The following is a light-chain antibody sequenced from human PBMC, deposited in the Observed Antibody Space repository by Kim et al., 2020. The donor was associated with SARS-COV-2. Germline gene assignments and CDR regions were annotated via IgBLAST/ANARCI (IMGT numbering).Light chain of an antibody. CDR3: QSYDSSLSGSV. CDR1: SSDIGAGYD. CDR2: GNS. J-gene: IGLJ2*01. V-gene: IGLV1-40*01. Sequence: RVTISGTGSSSDIGAGYDVHWYQQVPGTAPKLLIYGNSNRPSGVPDRFSGSKSGTSASLAITGLQAEDEADYYCQSYDSSLSGSVFGGGTQLTVL.